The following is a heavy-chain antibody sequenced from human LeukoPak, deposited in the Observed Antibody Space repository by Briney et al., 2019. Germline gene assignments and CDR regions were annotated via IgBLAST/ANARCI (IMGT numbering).Heavy chain of an antibody. J-gene: IGHJ6*03. CDR2: INWNGGST. D-gene: IGHD3-10*01. Sequence: GGSLRLSCAASGFTFSSYGMHWVRQAPGKGLEWVSGINWNGGSTGYADSVKGRFTIARDNAKSSLYLQMNSLRAEDTALYYCARAYGSGSFLYYMDVWGKGTTVIVSS. CDR3: ARAYGSGSFLYYMDV. CDR1: GFTFSSYG. V-gene: IGHV3-20*04.